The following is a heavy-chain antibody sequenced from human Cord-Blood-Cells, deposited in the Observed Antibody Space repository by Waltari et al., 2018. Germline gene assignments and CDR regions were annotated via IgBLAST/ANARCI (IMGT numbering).Heavy chain of an antibody. CDR1: GGSISSSSYY. V-gene: IGHV4-39*01. Sequence: QLQLQESGPGLVKPSETLSLTCTVSGGSISSSSYYWGWIRQSPGKGLEWIGSIYYSGSTDYNPSLKSRVTISVDTSKNQFSLKLSSVTAADTAVYYCARQGRRDAFDIWGQGTMVTVSS. CDR3: ARQGRRDAFDI. J-gene: IGHJ3*02. CDR2: IYYSGST.